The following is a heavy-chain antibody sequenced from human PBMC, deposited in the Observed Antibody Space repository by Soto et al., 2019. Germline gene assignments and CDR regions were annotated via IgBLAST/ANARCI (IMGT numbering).Heavy chain of an antibody. V-gene: IGHV3-7*01. CDR1: GFTFSSYW. Sequence: GGSLRLSCAASGFTFSSYWMSWVRQAPGKGLEWVANIKQDGSVIYFVDSVKGRFTISRDNAKISLYLQMNSLRAEDTAVYYCARYSSSWYEYYYYYYMDVWGK. J-gene: IGHJ6*03. CDR2: IKQDGSVI. CDR3: ARYSSSWYEYYYYYYMDV. D-gene: IGHD6-13*01.